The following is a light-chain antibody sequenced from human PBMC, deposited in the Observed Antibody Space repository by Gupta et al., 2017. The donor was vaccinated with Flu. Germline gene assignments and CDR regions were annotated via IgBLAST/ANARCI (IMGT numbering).Light chain of an antibody. Sequence: SPAPLPLSHGEGSTPSCRDSQSVDRLLAWYQQTPGQPPRLLIYEASNSATGITDRFRGSGDETDFTLTSDGREHEDSAIYFGQHRRCPCTFGQGTKLEI. J-gene: IGKJ2*02. CDR2: EAS. V-gene: IGKV3-11*01. CDR1: QSVDRL. CDR3: QHRRCPCT.